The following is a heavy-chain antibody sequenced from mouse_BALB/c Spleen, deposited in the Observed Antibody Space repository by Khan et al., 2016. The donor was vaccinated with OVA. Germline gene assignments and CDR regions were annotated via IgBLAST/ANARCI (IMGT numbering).Heavy chain of an antibody. J-gene: IGHJ4*01. CDR3: ARKNYYGYAMDY. D-gene: IGHD1-1*01. CDR2: ISYSGST. CDR1: GYSITSGYA. Sequence: QLEESGPGLVKPSQSLSLTCTVTGYSITSGYAWNWIRQFPGNKLEWMGYISYSGSTSYNPSLRSRISITRDTSKNQFFLQLNSVTTEDTATYYCARKNYYGYAMDYWGQRTSVTVSS. V-gene: IGHV3-2*02.